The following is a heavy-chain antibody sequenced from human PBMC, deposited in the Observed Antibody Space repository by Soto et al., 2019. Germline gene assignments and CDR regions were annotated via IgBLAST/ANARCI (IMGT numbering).Heavy chain of an antibody. D-gene: IGHD4-17*01. CDR1: GFTSGNFA. J-gene: IGHJ4*02. CDR3: ATQMTAVTPLDF. CDR2: VSAGGHRT. Sequence: EVQLLESGGGLVQPGGSLRLSCAASGFTSGNFAMSWIRQAPGKGLEWVSGVSAGGHRTYCADSVEGRFTIARDNSRNTLDLQMTSLRAEDTAVYYCATQMTAVTPLDFWGQGTVVTVSS. V-gene: IGHV3-23*01.